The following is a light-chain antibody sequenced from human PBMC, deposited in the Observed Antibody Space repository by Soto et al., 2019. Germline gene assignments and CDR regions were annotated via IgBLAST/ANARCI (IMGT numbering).Light chain of an antibody. CDR1: QSVSNSY. V-gene: IGKV3-20*01. CDR2: GAS. CDR3: QQYGGSPWT. J-gene: IGKJ1*01. Sequence: EIVLTQSPGTLSLSPGERATLSCRASQSVSNSYLAWYQQKPGQAPRLLTYGASSRATGIPDRFSGSGSGTDFALTISRLEPEDFAVYHCQQYGGSPWTFGQGTKVEIK.